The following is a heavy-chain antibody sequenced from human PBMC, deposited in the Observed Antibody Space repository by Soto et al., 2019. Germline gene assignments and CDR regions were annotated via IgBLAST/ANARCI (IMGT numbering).Heavy chain of an antibody. V-gene: IGHV4-30-2*01. Sequence: KTSETLSLTCAVSGGSISSGVYSWNWIRQPPGKGLEWVGYISHGGSTYDNPSLKSRVTMSVNRSKNQFSLNLTSVTAADTAVYFCARGHYYYAMDVWGQGTTVTVSS. CDR3: ARGHYYYAMDV. CDR2: ISHGGST. CDR1: GGSISSGVYS. J-gene: IGHJ6*02.